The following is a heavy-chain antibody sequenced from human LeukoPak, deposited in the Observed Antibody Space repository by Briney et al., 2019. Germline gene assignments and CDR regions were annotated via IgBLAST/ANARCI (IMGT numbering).Heavy chain of an antibody. J-gene: IGHJ4*02. D-gene: IGHD2-2*01. Sequence: SQTLSLTCTVSGGSISSGSYYWSWIRQPAGKGLEWIGRIYTSGSTNYNPSLKSRVTISVDTSKNQFSLKLSSVTAADTAVYYCARDSIAGYCSSTSCYAFDYWGPGNPGHRLL. CDR1: GGSISSGSYY. CDR3: ARDSIAGYCSSTSCYAFDY. V-gene: IGHV4-61*02. CDR2: IYTSGST.